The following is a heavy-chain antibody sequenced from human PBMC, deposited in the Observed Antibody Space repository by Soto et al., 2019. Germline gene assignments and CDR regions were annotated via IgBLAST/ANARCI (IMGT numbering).Heavy chain of an antibody. CDR1: GGTFSSYA. D-gene: IGHD3-3*01. J-gene: IGHJ5*02. CDR3: ARSKSRDFWSGYYEENWFDP. CDR2: IIPIFGTA. V-gene: IGHV1-69*13. Sequence: ASVKVSCKASGGTFSSYAISWVRQAPGQGLEWMGGIIPIFGTANYAQKFQGRVTITADESTSTAYMELSSLRSEDTAVYYCARSKSRDFWSGYYEENWFDPWGQGTLVTVSS.